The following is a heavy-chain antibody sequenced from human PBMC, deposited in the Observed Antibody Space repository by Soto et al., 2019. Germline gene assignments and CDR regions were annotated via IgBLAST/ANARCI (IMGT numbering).Heavy chain of an antibody. D-gene: IGHD6-6*01. CDR2: ISYDGSNK. V-gene: IGHV3-30-3*01. CDR3: ARERDSSSSVYFDY. Sequence: GGSLRLSCAASGFTFSSYAMHWVRQAPGKGLEWVAVISYDGSNKYYADSVKGRFTISRDNSKNTLYLQMNSLRAEDTAVYYCARERDSSSSVYFDYWGQGTLVTVSS. CDR1: GFTFSSYA. J-gene: IGHJ4*02.